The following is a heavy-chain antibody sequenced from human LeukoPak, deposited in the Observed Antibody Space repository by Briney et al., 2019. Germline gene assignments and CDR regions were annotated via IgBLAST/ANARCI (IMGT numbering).Heavy chain of an antibody. V-gene: IGHV4-61*02. CDR3: ARVPHYYFGYGYFDS. J-gene: IGHJ4*02. CDR2: IYTSGST. CDR1: GGSISSGSYY. Sequence: PSQTLSLTCTVSGGSISSGSYYWSWIQQPAGKGLEWIGRIYTSGSTNYNPSLKSRVSISVDTSKKQFSLTLTSMTAADTAVYYCARVPHYYFGYGYFDSWGQGTLVTVSS. D-gene: IGHD3-10*01.